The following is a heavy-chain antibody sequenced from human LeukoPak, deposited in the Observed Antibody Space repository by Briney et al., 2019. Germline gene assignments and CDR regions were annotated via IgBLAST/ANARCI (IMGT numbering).Heavy chain of an antibody. CDR3: AREGSSYGYSSSASYYYYYMDV. CDR1: GYTFTSYG. D-gene: IGHD6-6*01. Sequence: ASVKVSCKASGYTFTSYGISWVRQAPGQGLEWMGWISAYNGNTNYAQKLQGRVTMTTDTSTSTAYMELRSLRSDDTAVYYCAREGSSYGYSSSASYYYYYMDVWGKGTTVTVSS. CDR2: ISAYNGNT. V-gene: IGHV1-18*01. J-gene: IGHJ6*03.